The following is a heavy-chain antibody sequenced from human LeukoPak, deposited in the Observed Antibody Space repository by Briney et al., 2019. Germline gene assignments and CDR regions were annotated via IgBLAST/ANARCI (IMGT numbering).Heavy chain of an antibody. V-gene: IGHV4-4*07. CDR3: ARVEYCTNGVCIDNWFDP. D-gene: IGHD2-8*01. CDR2: IYTSGST. Sequence: PSETLSLTCTVSGGSISIYYWGWIRQPAGKGLEWIGRIYTSGSTNYNPSLKSRVTMSVDTSKNQFSLKLSSVTAADTAVYYCARVEYCTNGVCIDNWFDPWGQGTLVTVSS. CDR1: GGSISIYY. J-gene: IGHJ5*02.